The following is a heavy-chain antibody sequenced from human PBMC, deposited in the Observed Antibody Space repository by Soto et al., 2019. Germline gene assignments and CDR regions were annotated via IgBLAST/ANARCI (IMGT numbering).Heavy chain of an antibody. V-gene: IGHV5-51*01. D-gene: IGHD6-13*01. J-gene: IGHJ3*02. Sequence: SGESLKISCQGSGYIFTNHWIGWVRQMPGKGLEWMGIIYPANSESRYSPSFQGQVTISADKSTSTAYLQWDSLKASDTAMYYCARPGGIAIVLDAFNIWGQGTMVTVSS. CDR2: IYPANSES. CDR3: ARPGGIAIVLDAFNI. CDR1: GYIFTNHW.